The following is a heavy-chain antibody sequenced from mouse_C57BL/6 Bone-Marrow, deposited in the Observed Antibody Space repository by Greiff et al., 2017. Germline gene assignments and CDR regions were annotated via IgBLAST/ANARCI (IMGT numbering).Heavy chain of an antibody. CDR1: GFTFSSYA. CDR3: ARDGALDSSGYRFAY. Sequence: EVHLVESGGGLVKPGGSLKLSCAASGFTFSSYAMSWVRQTPEKRLEWVATISDGGSYTYYPDNVKGRFTISRDNAKNNLYLQMSHLKSEDTAMYYCARDGALDSSGYRFAYWGQGTLVTVSA. CDR2: ISDGGSYT. D-gene: IGHD3-2*02. J-gene: IGHJ3*01. V-gene: IGHV5-4*01.